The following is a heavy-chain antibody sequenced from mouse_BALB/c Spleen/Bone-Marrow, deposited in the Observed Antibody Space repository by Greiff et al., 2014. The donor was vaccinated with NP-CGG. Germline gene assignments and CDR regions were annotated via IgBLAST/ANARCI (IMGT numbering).Heavy chain of an antibody. CDR1: GYTLTHYW. J-gene: IGHJ1*01. CDR3: ARERYGYDGWYFDV. V-gene: IGHV1S41*01. CDR2: ISPGSGST. Sequence: DLVKPGASVKLSCKASGYTLTHYWVNWVKKRPGQGLEWIGRISPGSGSTYYNEMFKGKPTLTVDTSSSTAYIQLSSLSSEDSDVYFCARERYGYDGWYFDVWGAGTTVTVSS. D-gene: IGHD2-2*01.